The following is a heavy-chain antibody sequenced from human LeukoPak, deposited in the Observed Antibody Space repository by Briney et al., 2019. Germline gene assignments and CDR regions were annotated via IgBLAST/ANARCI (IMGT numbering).Heavy chain of an antibody. J-gene: IGHJ3*01. V-gene: IGHV3-66*02. CDR3: ARGGLGGEALEV. Sequence: GGSLRLSCSASGFTVSWHYMSWVRQAPGKGLEWVSVIHSGGTAYYADSVKGRFTISSDNSKNTLFLQLNSLRPEDVALYYCARGGLGGEALEVWGQGTMVTVSS. D-gene: IGHD3-10*01. CDR2: IHSGGTA. CDR1: GFTVSWHY.